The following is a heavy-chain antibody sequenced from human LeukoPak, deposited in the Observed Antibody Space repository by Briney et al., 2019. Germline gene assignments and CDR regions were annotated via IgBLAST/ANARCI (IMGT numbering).Heavy chain of an antibody. J-gene: IGHJ4*02. CDR2: INLNSGGT. Sequence: ASVKVSCKASGYTFSGYYMHWVRQAPGQGLEWMGWINLNSGGTNYAQKFQGRVTMTRDTSISTAYMELSRLRSDDTAVYYCARSRFYFDYWGQGTLVTVSS. CDR3: ARSRFYFDY. V-gene: IGHV1-2*02. CDR1: GYTFSGYY.